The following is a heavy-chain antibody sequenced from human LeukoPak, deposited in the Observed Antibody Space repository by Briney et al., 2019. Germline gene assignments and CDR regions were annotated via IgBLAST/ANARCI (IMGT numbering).Heavy chain of an antibody. J-gene: IGHJ6*02. CDR2: IYYSGST. V-gene: IGHV4-59*08. Sequence: SETLSLTCTVSGGSISSYYWSWIRQPPGKGLEWIGYIYYSGSTNYNPSLKSRVTISVDTSKNQFSLKLSSVTAADTAVCYCARHHYYYDFWSGYYSRGGANYYYGMDVWGQGTMVTVSS. CDR1: GGSISSYY. CDR3: ARHHYYYDFWSGYYSRGGANYYYGMDV. D-gene: IGHD3-3*01.